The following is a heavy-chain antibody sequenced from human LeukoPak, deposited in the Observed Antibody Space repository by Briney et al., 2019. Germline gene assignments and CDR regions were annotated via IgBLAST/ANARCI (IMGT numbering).Heavy chain of an antibody. CDR2: IYTSGNT. J-gene: IGHJ4*02. CDR1: GGSLSSGSHH. Sequence: SETLSLTCTVSGGSLSSGSHHWTWIRQPAGKGLEWIGRIYTSGNTNYNPSLKSRVTISVDTSKNQFSLKLSSVTAADTAVYYCARFSLGTAVAGHDYWGQGTLVSVSS. CDR3: ARFSLGTAVAGHDY. V-gene: IGHV4-61*02. D-gene: IGHD6-19*01.